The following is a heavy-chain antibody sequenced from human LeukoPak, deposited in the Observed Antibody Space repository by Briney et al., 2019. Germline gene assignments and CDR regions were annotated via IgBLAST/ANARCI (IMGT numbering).Heavy chain of an antibody. J-gene: IGHJ4*02. D-gene: IGHD3-10*01. V-gene: IGHV1-69*04. CDR3: ASLLGYYGSGSYSGY. Sequence: SVKVSCKASGYTFTSYGISWVRQAPGQGLEWMGRIIPILGIANYAQKFQGRVTITADKSTSTAYMELSSLRSEDTAVYYCASLLGYYGSGSYSGYWGQGTLVTVSS. CDR1: GYTFTSYG. CDR2: IIPILGIA.